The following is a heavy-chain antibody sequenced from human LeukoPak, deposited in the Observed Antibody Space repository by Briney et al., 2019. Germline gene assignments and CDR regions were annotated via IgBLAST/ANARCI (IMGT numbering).Heavy chain of an antibody. V-gene: IGHV3-23*01. J-gene: IGHJ4*02. CDR2: ISGSTGYT. CDR1: GFTFSDYA. D-gene: IGHD2-8*01. CDR3: AKDRGTKGTTHFDY. Sequence: GGSLRLSCAASGFTFSDYAMSWVRQGPGEGLEWVSTISGSTGYTHYADSVKGRFTISRDNSKGTVFLQMNSLRAEDTAVYYCAKDRGTKGTTHFDYWGQGTLVTVSS.